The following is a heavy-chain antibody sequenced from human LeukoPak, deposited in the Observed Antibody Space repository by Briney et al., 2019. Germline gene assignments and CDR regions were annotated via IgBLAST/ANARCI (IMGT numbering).Heavy chain of an antibody. D-gene: IGHD3-10*01. CDR1: GYTFTGYY. Sequence: GASVKVSCKASGYTFTGYYMHWVRQAPGQGLEWMGWINPNSGGTNYAQRFQGRVTMTRDTSISTAYMELSSLRSEDTAVYYCARDRRGVRGVISFDAFDIWGQGTMVTVSS. J-gene: IGHJ3*02. V-gene: IGHV1-2*02. CDR3: ARDRRGVRGVISFDAFDI. CDR2: INPNSGGT.